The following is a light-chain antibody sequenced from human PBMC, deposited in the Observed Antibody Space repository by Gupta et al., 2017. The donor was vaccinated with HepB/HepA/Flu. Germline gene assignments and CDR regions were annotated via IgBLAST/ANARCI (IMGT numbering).Light chain of an antibody. J-gene: IGKJ1*01. CDR1: QSLVHSNGNTY. Sequence: EIVMTQTPLALPVTLGQPASISCRSSQSLVHSNGNTYLSWLQQRPGQPPRVLIYKGSNRYSVVPDRFSGSGAGTDFTLYISRVEAEDVGVYFCMQGKQFPRTFGQGTKVEIK. CDR3: MQGKQFPRT. V-gene: IGKV2-24*01. CDR2: KGS.